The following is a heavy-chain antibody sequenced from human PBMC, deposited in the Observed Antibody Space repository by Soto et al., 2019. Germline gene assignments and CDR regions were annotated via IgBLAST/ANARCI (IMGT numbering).Heavy chain of an antibody. V-gene: IGHV1-58*01. J-gene: IGHJ3*02. CDR1: GFTFTSSA. D-gene: IGHD1-26*01. CDR2: IVVGSGNT. CDR3: AADVGAKDAFAI. Sequence: SVKVSCKASGFTFTSSAVQWVRQARGQRLEWIGWIVVGSGNTNYAQKFQERVTITRDMSTSTAYMELSSLRSEDTAVYYCAADVGAKDAFAIWGQGTMVTVSS.